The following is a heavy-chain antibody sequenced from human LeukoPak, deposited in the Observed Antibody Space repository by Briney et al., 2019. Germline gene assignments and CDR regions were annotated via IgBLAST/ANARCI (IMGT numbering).Heavy chain of an antibody. CDR2: INSDGSST. CDR3: VRLSWELGDGGVT. D-gene: IGHD1-26*01. CDR1: GFSFNYYA. V-gene: IGHV3-74*01. Sequence: GGSLRLSCAASGFSFNYYAMNWVRQAPGKGLVWISRINSDGSSTTYADSVKGRFTISRDNVKNTLYLQMNNLRAEDTAVYYCVRLSWELGDGGVTWGQGTLVTVSS. J-gene: IGHJ5*02.